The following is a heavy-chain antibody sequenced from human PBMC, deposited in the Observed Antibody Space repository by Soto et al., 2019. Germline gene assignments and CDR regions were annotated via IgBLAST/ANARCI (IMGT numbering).Heavy chain of an antibody. V-gene: IGHV1-8*01. CDR1: GYTFTSYD. CDR2: MNPNSGNT. CDR3: ARGRGVVVTALDCRFDP. D-gene: IGHD2-21*02. J-gene: IGHJ5*02. Sequence: QVQLVQSGAEVKKPGASVKVSCKASGYTFTSYDINWVRQATGQGLEWMGWMNPNSGNTGYAQKFQGRVTMTRNTSISTAYMELSSLRSEDTAVYYCARGRGVVVTALDCRFDPWGQGTLVTVSS.